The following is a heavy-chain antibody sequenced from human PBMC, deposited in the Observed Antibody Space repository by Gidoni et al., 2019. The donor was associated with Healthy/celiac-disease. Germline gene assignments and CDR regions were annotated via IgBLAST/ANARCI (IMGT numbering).Heavy chain of an antibody. CDR2: ISGSGGST. CDR1: GFTFSSDD. CDR3: AKGGSKWLTPFDY. D-gene: IGHD3-22*01. V-gene: IGHV3-23*01. Sequence: VPLLESGGCLVQPGASMILTCAASGFTFSSDDMSWVRQAPGKGLEWVSAISGSGGSTYYADSVKGRFTIYRDNSKNTLYLQMNSLRAEDTAVYYCAKGGSKWLTPFDYWDQGTLVTVSS. J-gene: IGHJ4*02.